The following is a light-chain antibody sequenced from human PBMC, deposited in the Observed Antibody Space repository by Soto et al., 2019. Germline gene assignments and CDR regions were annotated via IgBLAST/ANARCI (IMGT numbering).Light chain of an antibody. Sequence: QSVVTQPPSVSGAPGQGVTISCTGSSSNIGTGYDVNWYQHLPGTAPKLLISGNSNRPYGVPDRFSGSKSGTSASLAITGLQTEDEADYYCAAWDDSLSGVVFGGGTKLTVL. J-gene: IGLJ2*01. CDR2: GNS. V-gene: IGLV1-40*01. CDR3: AAWDDSLSGVV. CDR1: SSNIGTGYD.